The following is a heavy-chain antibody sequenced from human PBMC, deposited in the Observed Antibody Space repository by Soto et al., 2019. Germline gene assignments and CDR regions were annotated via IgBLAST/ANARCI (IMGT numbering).Heavy chain of an antibody. CDR2: IYYGGST. V-gene: IGHV4-31*03. CDR1: GGSISSGCYY. D-gene: IGHD3-16*02. Sequence: PSETLSLTCTVSGGSISSGCYYWSWIRQHPGKGLEWIGYIYYGGSTYYNPSLKSRVTISVDTSKNQFSLKLSSVTAADTAVYYCARETFHLGELSDDYWGQGTLVTVSS. J-gene: IGHJ4*02. CDR3: ARETFHLGELSDDY.